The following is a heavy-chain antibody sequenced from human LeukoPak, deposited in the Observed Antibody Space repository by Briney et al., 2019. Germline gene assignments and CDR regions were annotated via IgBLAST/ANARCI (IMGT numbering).Heavy chain of an antibody. CDR1: GFTFSSNA. CDR3: AKVVLLLTASDAFDF. Sequence: GGSLILPCAAPGFTFSSNAMSWVRQAPGKGLEWVSTISGNYGSTYYADSVKGRFTISRDNFKNTVFLRMNSLRAEDTAVYYCAKVVLLLTASDAFDFWGQGTKVTVSS. D-gene: IGHD2-21*02. J-gene: IGHJ3*01. V-gene: IGHV3-23*01. CDR2: ISGNYGST.